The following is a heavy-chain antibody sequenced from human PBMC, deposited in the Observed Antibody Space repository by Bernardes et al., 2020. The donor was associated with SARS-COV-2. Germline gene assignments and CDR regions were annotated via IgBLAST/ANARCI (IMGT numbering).Heavy chain of an antibody. CDR3: ATVVVFAYDSSGYPY. V-gene: IGHV1-24*01. D-gene: IGHD3-22*01. CDR2: FDPEDGET. J-gene: IGHJ4*02. Sequence: ASVKVSCKVSGYTLTELSMHWVRQAPGKGLEWMGGFDPEDGETIYAQKFQGRVTMTEDTSTNTAYMELSSLRSEDTAVYYCATVVVFAYDSSGYPYWGQGTLVTISS. CDR1: GYTLTELS.